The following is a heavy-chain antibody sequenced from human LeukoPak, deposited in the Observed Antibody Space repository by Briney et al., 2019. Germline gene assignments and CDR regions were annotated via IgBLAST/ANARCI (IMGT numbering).Heavy chain of an antibody. V-gene: IGHV4-4*02. J-gene: IGHJ4*02. CDR1: AGSISSGSW. CDR2: IYHSGST. Sequence: SETLSLTCAVSAGSISSGSWWNWVRQPPGKGLEWIGEIYHSGSTYYNPSLKSRVTISINTSKNQFSLKLSSVTAADTAVYYCARAGGSGLIDYWGQGTLVTVSS. CDR3: ARAGGSGLIDY. D-gene: IGHD6-19*01.